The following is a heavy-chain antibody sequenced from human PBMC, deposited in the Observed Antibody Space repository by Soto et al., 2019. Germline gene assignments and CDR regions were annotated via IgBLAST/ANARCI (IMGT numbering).Heavy chain of an antibody. Sequence: GGSLRLSCAASGFTFSSYAMSWVRQAPGKGLEWVSDISGSGGSTYYADPVKGRFTITRDNSKNTLYLQMNSLRAEDTAVYYCAKAGGGINFFDAFDIWGQGTMVTVSS. CDR1: GFTFSSYA. J-gene: IGHJ3*02. CDR3: AKAGGGINFFDAFDI. V-gene: IGHV3-23*01. CDR2: ISGSGGST. D-gene: IGHD1-1*01.